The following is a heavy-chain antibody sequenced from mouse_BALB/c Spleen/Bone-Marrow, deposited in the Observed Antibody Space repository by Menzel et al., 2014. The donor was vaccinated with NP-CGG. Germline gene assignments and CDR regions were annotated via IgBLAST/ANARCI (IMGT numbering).Heavy chain of an antibody. V-gene: IGHV7-3*02. CDR3: ARLGRGYSDY. Sequence: EVKLMESGGGLVQPGGSLRLSCATSGFTFTDYYMNWVRQPPGKALEWLGFIRSKANGYTTEYSASVKGRFTISRDNSQSILYLQMNILRAEDSATYYCARLGRGYSDYWGQGTTLTVSS. CDR2: IRSKANGYTT. J-gene: IGHJ2*01. CDR1: GFTFTDYY. D-gene: IGHD4-1*01.